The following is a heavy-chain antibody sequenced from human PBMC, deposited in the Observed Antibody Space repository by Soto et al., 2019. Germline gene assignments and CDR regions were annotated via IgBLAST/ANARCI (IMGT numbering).Heavy chain of an antibody. CDR3: VEGWNDF. J-gene: IGHJ4*02. CDR1: GFMFSSAW. CDR2: IKSKTDGGAR. V-gene: IGHV3-15*01. D-gene: IGHD1-1*01. Sequence: EVQLVESGGDLVEPGGSLRLSCVTSGFMFSSAWMSWVRQAPGKGLEWVGRIKSKTDGGARDYAAPVNGRFSISGDDSKSTLYLQMTSLRAEDTALYYCVEGWNDFWGQGTLGTVSS.